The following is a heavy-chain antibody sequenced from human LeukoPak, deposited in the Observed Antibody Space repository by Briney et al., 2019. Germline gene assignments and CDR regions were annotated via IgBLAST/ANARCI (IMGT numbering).Heavy chain of an antibody. J-gene: IGHJ4*02. CDR3: ARGVLLWFGETYYFDY. D-gene: IGHD3-10*01. V-gene: IGHV4-34*01. CDR2: INHRGST. CDR1: GGSFSGYY. Sequence: SETLSLTCAVYGGSFSGYYWSWIRQPPGKGLEWIGEINHRGSTNYNPSLKSRVTISVDTSKNQFSLKLSSVTAADTAVYYCARGVLLWFGETYYFDYWGQGTLVTVSS.